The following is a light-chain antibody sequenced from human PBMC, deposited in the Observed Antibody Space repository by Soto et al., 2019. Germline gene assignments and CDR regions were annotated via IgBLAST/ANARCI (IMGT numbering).Light chain of an antibody. J-gene: IGKJ4*01. Sequence: EIVMTQSPATLSVSPGERATLSCRASQSVSSNLAWYQQKPGQAPRLLIYGASTRATGIPARFSGSGSGTEFTLTISSLHSEDFAVYYCQQYNNWPPLTFGGGNKVEIK. V-gene: IGKV3-15*01. CDR3: QQYNNWPPLT. CDR2: GAS. CDR1: QSVSSN.